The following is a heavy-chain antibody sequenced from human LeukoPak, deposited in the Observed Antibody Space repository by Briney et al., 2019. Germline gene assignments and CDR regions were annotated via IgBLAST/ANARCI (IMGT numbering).Heavy chain of an antibody. V-gene: IGHV3-23*01. CDR1: GFTFSSYG. CDR2: ISGGGDST. J-gene: IGHJ5*02. D-gene: IGHD3-22*01. Sequence: PGGSLRLSCAASGFTFSSYGMSWVRQAPGKGLEWVSGISGGGDSTYYADSVKGRFTISRDNSNNTLYLQMNSLRAEDTAVYYCAKVWLYDPSGGVPNWVDPWGQGTLVTVSS. CDR3: AKVWLYDPSGGVPNWVDP.